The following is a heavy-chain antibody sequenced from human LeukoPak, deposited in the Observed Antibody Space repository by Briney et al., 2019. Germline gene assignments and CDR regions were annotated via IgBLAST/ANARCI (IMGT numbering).Heavy chain of an antibody. D-gene: IGHD5-12*01. Sequence: GGSLRLSCAASGFTFSSYAMSWVRQAPGKGLEWVSSIFGSGSTTYYADFVKGRFTSSRDNSKNTLYLQMNSLRAEDTAVYYCAKDLVATIGNLDYWGQGTLVTVSS. CDR3: AKDLVATIGNLDY. J-gene: IGHJ4*02. V-gene: IGHV3-23*01. CDR1: GFTFSSYA. CDR2: IFGSGSTT.